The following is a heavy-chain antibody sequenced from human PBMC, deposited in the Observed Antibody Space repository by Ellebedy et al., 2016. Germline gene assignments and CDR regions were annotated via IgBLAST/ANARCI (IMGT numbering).Heavy chain of an antibody. CDR2: IYHSGST. V-gene: IGHV4-39*01. D-gene: IGHD3-22*01. CDR1: GGTLSISSSY. Sequence: SETLSLTCAVSGGTLSISSSYWTWIRQPPGKGLEWIGTIYHSGSTSYNPSLKTRVTISVDTSKRQFSLKLSSVTAADTAVYYCARSSGYWSLDYWGPGTLVTASS. J-gene: IGHJ4*02. CDR3: ARSSGYWSLDY.